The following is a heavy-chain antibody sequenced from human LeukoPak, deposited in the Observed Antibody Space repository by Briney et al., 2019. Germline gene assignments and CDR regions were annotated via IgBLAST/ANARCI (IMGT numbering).Heavy chain of an antibody. CDR2: IYYSGNI. D-gene: IGHD5-18*01. CDR3: ARGGYSYVNYFDY. J-gene: IGHJ4*02. CDR1: GDSMKSYY. V-gene: IGHV4-59*01. Sequence: PSEALSLTCTVSGDSMKSYYWTWIRQTPGKGLEWIGHIYYSGNINYNPSLKSRVTISLDTSKSQSSLKLSSVTAADTAVYYCARGGYSYVNYFDYWGQGTLVTVSS.